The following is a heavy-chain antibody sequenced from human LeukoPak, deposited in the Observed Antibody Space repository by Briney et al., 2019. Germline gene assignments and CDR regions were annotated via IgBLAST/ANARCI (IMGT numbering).Heavy chain of an antibody. V-gene: IGHV3-21*01. CDR2: IRSSSSYI. D-gene: IGHD3-22*01. CDR3: ARVWVPVYDSSGYDAFDI. Sequence: GGSLRLSCAAFGFTFSSYSMNWVRQAPGKGLEWVSSIRSSSSYIYYADSVKGRFTISRDNAKNSLYLQMNSLRAEDTAVYYCARVWVPVYDSSGYDAFDIWGQGTMVTVSS. CDR1: GFTFSSYS. J-gene: IGHJ3*02.